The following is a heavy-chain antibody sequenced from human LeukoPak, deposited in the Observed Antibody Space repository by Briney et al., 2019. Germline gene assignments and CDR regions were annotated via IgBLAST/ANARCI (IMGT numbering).Heavy chain of an antibody. J-gene: IGHJ6*03. Sequence: GGSLRLSCAASGFTVSSNYMSWVRQAPGKGLVWVSVIYSGGSTYYADSVKGRFTISRDNSKNTLYLQMNSLRAEDTAVYYCASCPYYDSSGYYYNYYYYYYMDVWGKGTTVTISS. V-gene: IGHV3-53*01. D-gene: IGHD3-22*01. CDR3: ASCPYYDSSGYYYNYYYYYYMDV. CDR1: GFTVSSNY. CDR2: IYSGGST.